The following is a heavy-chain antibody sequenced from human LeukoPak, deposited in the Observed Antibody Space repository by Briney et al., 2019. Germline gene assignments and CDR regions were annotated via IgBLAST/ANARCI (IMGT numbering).Heavy chain of an antibody. CDR1: GFTVSSNY. J-gene: IGHJ5*02. V-gene: IGHV3-66*01. CDR3: ASKLTTGS. CDR2: IYSGGTT. D-gene: IGHD4-17*01. Sequence: GGSLRLSCLVSGFTVSSNYMSWVRQTPGKGLEWVSVIYSGGTTKYADSVKGRFAIYRDTSKNTLYLQMNSLRVEDTAVYYCASKLTTGSWGQGTLVTVSS.